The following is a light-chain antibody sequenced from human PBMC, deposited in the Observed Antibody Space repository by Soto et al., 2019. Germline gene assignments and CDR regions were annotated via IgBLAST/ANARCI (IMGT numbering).Light chain of an antibody. Sequence: DIVMTQSPDSLAVSLGERAIIHCKSSQSVLFSSNNKNYLAWYQQRPGQPPKLLIYWASTRRSGVPDRFSGSGSGTDFTLTISSLQAEDVAVYYCHQYYSPPQPFGQGTKVEIK. CDR2: WAS. CDR1: QSVLFSSNNKNY. J-gene: IGKJ1*01. CDR3: HQYYSPPQP. V-gene: IGKV4-1*01.